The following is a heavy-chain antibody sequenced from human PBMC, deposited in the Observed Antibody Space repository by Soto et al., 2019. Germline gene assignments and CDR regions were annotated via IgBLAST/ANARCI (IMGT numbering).Heavy chain of an antibody. D-gene: IGHD2-15*01. V-gene: IGHV3-23*01. CDR2: ISAGGSST. Sequence: EVQLLESGGGLVQPGGSLRLSCAAPGFTFSSYAMSWVRQAPGKGLEWVSAISAGGSSTYYADAVKGRFIISRDNPKNRLYLQMNSLRAEDTAIYYCARDSRGGYCSGGGCSLGDYWGQGTLVTVS. CDR1: GFTFSSYA. J-gene: IGHJ4*02. CDR3: ARDSRGGYCSGGGCSLGDY.